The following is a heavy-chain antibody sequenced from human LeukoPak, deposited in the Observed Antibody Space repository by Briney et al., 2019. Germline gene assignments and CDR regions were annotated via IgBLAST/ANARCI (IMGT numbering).Heavy chain of an antibody. J-gene: IGHJ6*03. CDR2: ISYDGSNK. V-gene: IGHV3-30*04. Sequence: GGSLRLSCAASGFTFSSYAIHWVRQAPGKVLELVAGISYDGSNKYYADSVKGRFTIYRDNSKNTLYLQMKSLRAEDTAVYYCARAGGLYSSSWYRNYYYYYMDVWGKGTTVTVSS. D-gene: IGHD6-13*01. CDR3: ARAGGLYSSSWYRNYYYYYMDV. CDR1: GFTFSSYA.